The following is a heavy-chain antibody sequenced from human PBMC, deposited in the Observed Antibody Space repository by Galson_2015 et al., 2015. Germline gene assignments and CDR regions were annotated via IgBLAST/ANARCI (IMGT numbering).Heavy chain of an antibody. CDR1: GYSFTSDW. J-gene: IGHJ4*02. V-gene: IGHV5-51*01. CDR2: IYPGDSDT. Sequence: QSGAEAKKPGESLRISCKASGYSFTSDWIGWGRQMPGKGLERTGIIYPGDSDTRYSPAFQGQVAISADKSIRTAYLQWSSLKASDTAVYYCARWTSNVPYFFDYWGQGTLVTVSS. D-gene: IGHD4-11*01. CDR3: ARWTSNVPYFFDY.